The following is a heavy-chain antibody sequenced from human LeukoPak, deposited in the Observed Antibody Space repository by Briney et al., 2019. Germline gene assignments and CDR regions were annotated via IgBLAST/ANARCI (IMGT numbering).Heavy chain of an antibody. CDR1: GFTFSSYS. J-gene: IGHJ5*02. CDR2: ISSSSSYI. CDR3: ARGGYSSSWYPPPWFDP. Sequence: PGGSLRLSCAASGFTFSSYSLNWVRQAPGKGLEWVSSISSSSSYIYYADSVKGRFTISRDNAKNSLYLQMNSLRAEDTAVYYCARGGYSSSWYPPPWFDPWGREPWSPSPQ. D-gene: IGHD6-13*01. V-gene: IGHV3-21*06.